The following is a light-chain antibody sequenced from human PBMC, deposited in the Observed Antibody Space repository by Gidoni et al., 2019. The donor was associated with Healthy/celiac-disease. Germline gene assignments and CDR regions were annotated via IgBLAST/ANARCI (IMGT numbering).Light chain of an antibody. CDR1: QSISSY. CDR3: QQSYSTPII. V-gene: IGKV1-39*01. J-gene: IGKJ5*01. Sequence: DIQMTQSPSSLSASVGDRVTITCRASQSISSYLNWYQQKPEKAPKLLIYAASSLQSGVPSRFSGSGSGTDFTLTISSLQPEDFATYYCQQSYSTPIIFGQGTRLEIK. CDR2: AAS.